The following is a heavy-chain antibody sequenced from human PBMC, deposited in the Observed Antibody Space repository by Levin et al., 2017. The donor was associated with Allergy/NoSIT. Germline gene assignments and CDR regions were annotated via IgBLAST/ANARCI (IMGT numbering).Heavy chain of an antibody. Sequence: PVSGVSVSSDDYYWSWIRQHPGKGLEWIGYIRYNDSTHYNPSLKSRVTISRDTSENHFSVRLSSVTAADTAVYYCARGINSVFLNNWGQGILVTVSS. CDR3: ARGINSVFLNN. CDR1: GVSVSSDDYY. CDR2: IRYNDST. J-gene: IGHJ4*02. V-gene: IGHV4-31*03. D-gene: IGHD5/OR15-5a*01.